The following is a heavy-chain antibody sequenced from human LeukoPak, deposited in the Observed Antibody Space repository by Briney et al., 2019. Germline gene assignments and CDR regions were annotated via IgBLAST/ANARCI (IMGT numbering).Heavy chain of an antibody. J-gene: IGHJ4*02. CDR1: GYTFTSYD. CDR3: ARGPTTVLRYFDWSLGY. Sequence: GASVKVSCKASGYTFTSYDINWVRQATGQGLEWMGWMNPNSGNTGYAQKFQGRVTMTRNTSISTAYMELSSLRSEDTAVYYCARGPTTVLRYFDWSLGYWGQGTLVTVSS. D-gene: IGHD3-9*01. V-gene: IGHV1-8*01. CDR2: MNPNSGNT.